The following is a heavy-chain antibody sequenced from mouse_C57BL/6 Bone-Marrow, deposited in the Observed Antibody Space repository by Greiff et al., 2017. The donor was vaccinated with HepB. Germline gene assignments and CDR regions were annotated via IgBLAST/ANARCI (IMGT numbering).Heavy chain of an antibody. J-gene: IGHJ3*01. Sequence: EVKLVESGGGLVQPGGSLKLSCAASGFTFSDYGMAWVRQAPGKGPEWVAFISNLAYSIYYADTVTGRFTISRENAKNNLYLEMSSLRSEDTAMYDCASGGRGFAYWGQGTLVTVSA. D-gene: IGHD3-3*01. V-gene: IGHV5-15*01. CDR1: GFTFSDYG. CDR3: ASGGRGFAY. CDR2: ISNLAYSI.